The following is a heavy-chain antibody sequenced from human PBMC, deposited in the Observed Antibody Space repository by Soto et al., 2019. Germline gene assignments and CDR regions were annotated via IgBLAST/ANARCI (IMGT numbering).Heavy chain of an antibody. J-gene: IGHJ4*02. CDR1: GFTFSSYG. Sequence: QVQLVESGGGVVQPGRSLRLSCAASGFTFSSYGMHWVRQAPGKGLEWVAVIWYDGSNKYYADSVKGRFTISRDNSKNXLYLQMNSLRAEDTAVYYCARGRTAMVTGRSAFAYWGQGTLVTVSS. V-gene: IGHV3-33*01. D-gene: IGHD5-18*01. CDR2: IWYDGSNK. CDR3: ARGRTAMVTGRSAFAY.